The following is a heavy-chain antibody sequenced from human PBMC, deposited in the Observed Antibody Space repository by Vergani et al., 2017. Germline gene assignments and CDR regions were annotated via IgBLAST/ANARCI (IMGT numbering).Heavy chain of an antibody. V-gene: IGHV2-5*02. CDR1: GFSLSTSGVG. J-gene: IGHJ6*02. CDR2: IYLDDDK. Sequence: QITLKESGPTLVKPTQTLTLTCTFSGFSLSTSGVGVGWIRQPPGKALEWLALIYLDDDKRYSPSLKSRLTITKDTSKNQVVLTMTNMDPVDTATYYCAHTEAAAPPYTPVWTAGYYGMDVWGQGTTVTVSS. D-gene: IGHD6-13*01. CDR3: AHTEAAAPPYTPVWTAGYYGMDV.